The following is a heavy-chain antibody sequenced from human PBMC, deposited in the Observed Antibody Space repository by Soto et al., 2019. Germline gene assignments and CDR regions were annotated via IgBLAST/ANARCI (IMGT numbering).Heavy chain of an antibody. J-gene: IGHJ4*02. CDR2: IYYSGAT. D-gene: IGHD7-27*01. CDR3: ARDKDLEPTVWGY. V-gene: IGHV4-31*02. Sequence: QVHLQESGPGLVRPSETLFLSCSVSGDSMATGGHYYNWIRHLPGKGLVWIGYIYYSGATHYSPSLRPRATISIDTSKNQFSLRLTSVTAADTALYFCARDKDLEPTVWGYWGQGIQVTVSS. CDR1: GDSMATGGHY.